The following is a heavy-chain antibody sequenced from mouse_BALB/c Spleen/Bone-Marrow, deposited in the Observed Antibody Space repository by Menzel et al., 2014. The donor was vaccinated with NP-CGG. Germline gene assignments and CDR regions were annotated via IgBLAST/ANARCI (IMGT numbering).Heavy chain of an antibody. D-gene: IGHD1-1*01. CDR3: ARGGSRYGWYFKV. CDR1: GFNIKDTY. J-gene: IGHJ1*01. CDR2: IDLANGNT. V-gene: IGHV14-3*02. Sequence: DVKVEESGVELVKPGASVKLSCTAFGFNIKDTYMHWVKQRPEQGLEWIGRIDLANGNTKYDPKFQGKANITADPSSNAACLQLNSLTSEDTAVYYCARGGSRYGWYFKVWGAGTTVTVSS.